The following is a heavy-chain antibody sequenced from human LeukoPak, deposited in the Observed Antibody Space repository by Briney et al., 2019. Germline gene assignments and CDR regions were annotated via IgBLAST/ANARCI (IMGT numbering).Heavy chain of an antibody. CDR1: GFTFSNYA. Sequence: PGGSLRLSCAASGFTFSNYAMSWVRQAPGKGLEWVSFISISGGSTYYADSVKGRFTIFRDNSKNTLYLQMNSLRAEDTAVYYCAKGLGTYYYYGMDVWGQGTTVTVSS. CDR2: ISISGGST. D-gene: IGHD1-1*01. V-gene: IGHV3-23*01. J-gene: IGHJ6*02. CDR3: AKGLGTYYYYGMDV.